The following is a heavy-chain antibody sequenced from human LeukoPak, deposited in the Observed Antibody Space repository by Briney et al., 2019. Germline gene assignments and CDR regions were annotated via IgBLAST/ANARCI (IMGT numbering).Heavy chain of an antibody. CDR3: ARGVQRPRITMVRGVISNQFDY. CDR2: VYHTGTT. Sequence: SETLSLTCSVSGDSISTYGLYWGWLRQPPGKGLEWIASVYHTGTTYHNPSLKSRVTLAVDTSKNQFSLKLSSVTAADTAVYYCARGVQRPRITMVRGVISNQFDYWGQGTLVTVSS. J-gene: IGHJ4*02. V-gene: IGHV4-39*01. D-gene: IGHD3-10*01. CDR1: GDSISTYGLY.